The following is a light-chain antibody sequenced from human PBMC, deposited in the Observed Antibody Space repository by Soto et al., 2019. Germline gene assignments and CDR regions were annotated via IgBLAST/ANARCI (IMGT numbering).Light chain of an antibody. CDR3: AAWDDSLNGVV. V-gene: IGLV1-44*01. J-gene: IGLJ2*01. Sequence: QLVLTQPPSASGTPGQRVTISCSGSSSNIGSNIVNWYQQLPGTAPKLLIYSNNQRPSGVPDRFSGSKSGTSASLAISGLQSEDEADYYCAAWDDSLNGVVFGGGTKLTVL. CDR2: SNN. CDR1: SSNIGSNI.